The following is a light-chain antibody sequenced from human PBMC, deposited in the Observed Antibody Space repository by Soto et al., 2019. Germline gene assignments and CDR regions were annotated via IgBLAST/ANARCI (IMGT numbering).Light chain of an antibody. CDR3: QQYNSYPYT. V-gene: IGKV1-5*03. J-gene: IGKJ2*01. Sequence: DIQMTQSPSTLYASVGDRVTITCRASQSISNWLAWYQQKPGKAPKLLLYKASTLQSGVPSRFSGSVSGTEFSLTISSLQPDDFATYCCQQYNSYPYTFGQGTKLEIK. CDR2: KAS. CDR1: QSISNW.